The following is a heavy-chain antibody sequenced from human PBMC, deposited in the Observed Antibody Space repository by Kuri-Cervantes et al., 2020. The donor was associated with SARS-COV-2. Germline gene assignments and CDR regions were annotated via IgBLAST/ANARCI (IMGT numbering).Heavy chain of an antibody. V-gene: IGHV4-34*01. CDR1: GGSFSGYY. CDR3: ARGVRFLDPKYYYFYYYMDV. J-gene: IGHJ6*03. Sequence: SETLSLTCAVYGGSFSGYYWSWIRQPPGKGLEWSGEINHGGGTNYNPSLMSRVTLSVDTSKNQFSLKLRSVTAADTAVYYCARGVRFLDPKYYYFYYYMDVWGKGTTVTVSS. D-gene: IGHD3-3*01. CDR2: INHGGGT.